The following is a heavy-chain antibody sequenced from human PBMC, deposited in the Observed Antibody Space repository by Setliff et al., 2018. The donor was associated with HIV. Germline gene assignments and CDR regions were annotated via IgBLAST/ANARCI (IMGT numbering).Heavy chain of an antibody. J-gene: IGHJ6*03. V-gene: IGHV4-59*11. CDR3: ARGQLLNYYYYYYMDV. D-gene: IGHD2-2*01. CDR2: IYYSGST. CDR1: GGSISSHY. Sequence: SETLSLTCTVSGGSISSHYWSWIRQPPGKGLEWIGYIYYSGSTNYNSSLKSRVTISVDTSKNQFSLKLSSVTAADTAVYYFARGQLLNYYYYYYMDVWGQGTTVTVSS.